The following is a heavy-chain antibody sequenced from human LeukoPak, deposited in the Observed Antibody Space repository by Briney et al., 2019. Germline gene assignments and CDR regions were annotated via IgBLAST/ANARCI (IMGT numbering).Heavy chain of an antibody. J-gene: IGHJ4*02. CDR3: ARSEGVSWGEIRFFDY. CDR1: GGSISSYY. V-gene: IGHV4-4*07. Sequence: SETLSLTCTVSGGSISSYYWSWIRQPAGKGLEWIGRIYSSGSTNYNPSLKSRVTMSVDTSKNQFSLKLSSVTAADTAVYYCARSEGVSWGEIRFFDYWGQGTLVTVSS. CDR2: IYSSGST. D-gene: IGHD3-10*01.